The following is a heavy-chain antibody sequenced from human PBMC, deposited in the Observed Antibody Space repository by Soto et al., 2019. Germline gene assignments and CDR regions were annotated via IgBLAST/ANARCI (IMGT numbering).Heavy chain of an antibody. D-gene: IGHD6-13*01. CDR3: ARGIAAAGGWFDP. Sequence: PSQTLSLTCVISGDTVSSNNAAWTWIRQSPSRGLEWLGRTYYMSKWYNDYAVSVKSRITVNPDTSNNQFTLQLNSVTPEDTGVYYCARGIAAAGGWFDPWGQGTLVTVSS. CDR2: TYYMSKWYN. J-gene: IGHJ5*02. V-gene: IGHV6-1*01. CDR1: GDTVSSNNAA.